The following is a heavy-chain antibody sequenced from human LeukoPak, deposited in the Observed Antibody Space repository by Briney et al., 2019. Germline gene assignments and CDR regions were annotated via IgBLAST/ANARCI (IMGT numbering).Heavy chain of an antibody. CDR3: VKEVTYYYGSGSYFDY. V-gene: IGHV3-64D*06. CDR1: GFTFSSYA. J-gene: IGHJ4*02. Sequence: GGSLRLSCSASGFTFSSYAMHWVRQAPGKGLEYVSAISSNGGSTYYADSVKGRFTISRDNSKNTLYLQMSSLRAEDTAVYYCVKEVTYYYGSGSYFDYWGQGTLVTVPS. D-gene: IGHD3-10*01. CDR2: ISSNGGST.